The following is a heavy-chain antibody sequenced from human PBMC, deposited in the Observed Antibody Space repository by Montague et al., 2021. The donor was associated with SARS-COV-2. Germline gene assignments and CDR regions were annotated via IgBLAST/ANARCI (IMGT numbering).Heavy chain of an antibody. CDR3: ARTGYFASGNYV. D-gene: IGHD3-10*01. V-gene: IGHV3-7*01. CDR2: IKEDGSEK. J-gene: IGHJ4*02. Sequence: SRSLSWAASGFTFSRYWMTWVRQAPGKGLEWVANIKEDGSEKYYVDSVKGRFTISRDNAKNSLSLQMNSLRAEDTAVYYCARTGYFASGNYVWGQGTLVTVSS. CDR1: GFTFSRYW.